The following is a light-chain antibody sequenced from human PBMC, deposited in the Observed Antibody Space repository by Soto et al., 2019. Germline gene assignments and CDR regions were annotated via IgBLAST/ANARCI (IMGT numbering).Light chain of an antibody. CDR3: QHCGIELFT. J-gene: IGKJ3*01. V-gene: IGKV3-20*01. CDR1: QSFSSSY. Sequence: EIVLTQSPGTLSLSPGERATLSCRASQSFSSSYLAWYQQKPGQAPRLLIYGASSRATGIPDRFSGSGSGTDFTLNISSLEPDDFAVYSCQHCGIELFTFGPETKVDVK. CDR2: GAS.